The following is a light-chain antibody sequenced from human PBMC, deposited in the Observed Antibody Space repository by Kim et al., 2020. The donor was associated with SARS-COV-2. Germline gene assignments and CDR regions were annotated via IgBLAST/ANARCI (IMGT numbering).Light chain of an antibody. CDR3: QQSYSTPYS. V-gene: IGKV1-39*01. CDR1: QGMSRY. Sequence: SATGGGQVTIPCRASQGMSRYLNLYQTKPRKSPEHLINAVCSLQSGVPSSFSGSGSGTDFTHTMSSLQRARFATYYCQQSYSTPYSFGQGTKLEIK. CDR2: AVC. J-gene: IGKJ2*01.